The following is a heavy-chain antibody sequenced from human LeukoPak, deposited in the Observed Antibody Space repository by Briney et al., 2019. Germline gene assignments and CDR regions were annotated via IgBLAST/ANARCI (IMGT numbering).Heavy chain of an antibody. V-gene: IGHV1-8*01. D-gene: IGHD2-21*02. CDR1: GYTFTSYD. Sequence: GASVNVSCKASGYTFTSYDINWVRQAAGQGLERLGWMSANTGNTGYAQKFQGRVSMTRTTSISTAYMELSSLTFEDTAVYYCARTPPKGDIDYWGQGTLVTVSS. CDR2: MSANTGNT. J-gene: IGHJ4*02. CDR3: ARTPPKGDIDY.